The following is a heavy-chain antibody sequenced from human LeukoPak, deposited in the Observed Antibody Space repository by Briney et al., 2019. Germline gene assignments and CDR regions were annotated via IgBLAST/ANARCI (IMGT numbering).Heavy chain of an antibody. CDR3: ATTVSTVTMGGFDY. J-gene: IGHJ4*02. V-gene: IGHV4-59*01. CDR2: IYYSGST. Sequence: SETLSLTCTVSGGSISSYYWSWIRQPPGKGLEWIGYIYYSGSTNYNPSLKSRVTISVDTSKNQFSLKLSSVTAADTAVYYCATTVSTVTMGGFDYWGQGTLVTVSS. D-gene: IGHD4-17*01. CDR1: GGSISSYY.